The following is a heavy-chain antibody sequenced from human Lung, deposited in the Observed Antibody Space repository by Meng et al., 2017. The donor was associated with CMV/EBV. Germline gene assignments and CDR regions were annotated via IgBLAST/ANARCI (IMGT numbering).Heavy chain of an antibody. CDR2: IYPGDSDS. V-gene: IGHV5-51*01. D-gene: IGHD2-2*02. Sequence: GGSXRLXCKASGSSFTSYWIGWVRQMPGKGLEWMGLIYPGDSDSRYSPSFQGQVTISADKSINTAYLQWSSLKASDNAMYYCARGVRYCSSTNCYTLGFDYWXQGTLVTVSS. J-gene: IGHJ4*02. CDR1: GSSFTSYW. CDR3: ARGVRYCSSTNCYTLGFDY.